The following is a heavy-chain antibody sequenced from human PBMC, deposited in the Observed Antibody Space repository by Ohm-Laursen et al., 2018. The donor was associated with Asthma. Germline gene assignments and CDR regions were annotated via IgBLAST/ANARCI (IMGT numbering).Heavy chain of an antibody. Sequence: SLRLSCTASGFTFTSYDMYWVRQAPGKGLEWVAVISYDGSNKYYADSVKGRFTISRDNSKNTLYLQMNSLRAEDTAVYYCAKHDYGDYPDYWGQGTLVTVSS. J-gene: IGHJ4*02. CDR1: GFTFTSYD. CDR2: ISYDGSNK. V-gene: IGHV3-30*18. D-gene: IGHD4-17*01. CDR3: AKHDYGDYPDY.